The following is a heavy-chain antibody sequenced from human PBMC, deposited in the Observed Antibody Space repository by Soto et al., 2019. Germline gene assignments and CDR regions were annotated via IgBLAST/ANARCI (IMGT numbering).Heavy chain of an antibody. CDR2: ISYDGSNK. J-gene: IGHJ4*02. CDR3: AQELYDFWSGSTDFEGGVDY. CDR1: GFTFSSYG. Sequence: QVQLVESGGGVVQPGRSLRLSCAASGFTFSSYGMHWVRQAPGKGLEWVAVISYDGSNKYYADSVKGRFTISRDNSKNTLYLQMNSLRAEDTAVHYCAQELYDFWSGSTDFEGGVDYWRQGTLVTVSS. V-gene: IGHV3-30*18. D-gene: IGHD3-3*01.